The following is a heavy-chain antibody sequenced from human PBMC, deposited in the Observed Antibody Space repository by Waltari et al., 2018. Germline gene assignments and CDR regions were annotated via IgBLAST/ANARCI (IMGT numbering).Heavy chain of an antibody. CDR2: ISSSSSYI. D-gene: IGHD6-13*01. CDR3: ARDPQQLVQNYFDY. V-gene: IGHV3-21*01. Sequence: EVQLVESGGGLVKPGGSLRLSCAASGFTFSSYSMNWVRQAPGKGLEGVSSISSSSSYIYYADSVKGRFTISRDNAKNSLYLQMNSLRAEDTAVYYCARDPQQLVQNYFDYWGQGTLVTVSS. J-gene: IGHJ4*02. CDR1: GFTFSSYS.